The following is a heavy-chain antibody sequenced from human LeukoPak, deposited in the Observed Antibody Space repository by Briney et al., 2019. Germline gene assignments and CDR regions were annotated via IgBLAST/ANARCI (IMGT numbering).Heavy chain of an antibody. D-gene: IGHD6-13*01. CDR2: ISSSGSTI. CDR1: GFTFSDYY. Sequence: PGGSLRLSCAASGFTFSDYYMSWIRQAPGKGLEWVSYISSSGSTIYYADSVKGRFTISRDNAKNSLYLQMNSLRAEDTAVYYCAKDRLAAAGVFDYWGQGTLVTVSS. CDR3: AKDRLAAAGVFDY. J-gene: IGHJ4*02. V-gene: IGHV3-11*04.